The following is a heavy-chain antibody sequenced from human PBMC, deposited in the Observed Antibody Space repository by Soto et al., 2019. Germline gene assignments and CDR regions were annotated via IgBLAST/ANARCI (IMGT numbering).Heavy chain of an antibody. CDR1: GGSISSGGYY. Sequence: PSETLSLTCTVSGGSISSGGYYWSWIRQHPGKGLEWIGYIYYSGSTYYNPSLKSRVTISVDTSKNQFSLKLSSVTAADTAVYYCARGSRRAYWYFDLWGRGTLVTVSS. J-gene: IGHJ2*01. CDR2: IYYSGST. D-gene: IGHD2-2*01. CDR3: ARGSRRAYWYFDL. V-gene: IGHV4-31*03.